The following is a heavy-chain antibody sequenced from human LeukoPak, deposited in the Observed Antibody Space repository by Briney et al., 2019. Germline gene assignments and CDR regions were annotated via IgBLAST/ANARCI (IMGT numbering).Heavy chain of an antibody. D-gene: IGHD5-18*01. CDR3: ASGYSYRGYYYYMDV. CDR1: GGTFSSYA. V-gene: IGHV1-69*05. CDR2: IIPIFGTA. J-gene: IGHJ6*03. Sequence: ASVKVSCKASGGTFSSYAISLVRQAPGQGLEWMGGIIPIFGTANYAQKFQGRVTITTDESTSTAYMELSSLRSEDTAVYYCASGYSYRGYYYYMDVWGKGTTVTVSS.